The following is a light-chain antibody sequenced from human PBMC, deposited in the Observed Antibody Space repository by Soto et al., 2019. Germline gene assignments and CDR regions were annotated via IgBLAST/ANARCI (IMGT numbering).Light chain of an antibody. CDR3: SSYATSIGV. Sequence: QSVLTQPASVSGSPGQAITISCSGTSSDVGAFNYVSWYQQHPGKAPKLMIYDVSNRPSGVSNRFSGSKSGNTASLTISGLQAEDEADYYCSSYATSIGVFGGGTKLTVL. CDR1: SSDVGAFNY. J-gene: IGLJ3*02. V-gene: IGLV2-14*03. CDR2: DVS.